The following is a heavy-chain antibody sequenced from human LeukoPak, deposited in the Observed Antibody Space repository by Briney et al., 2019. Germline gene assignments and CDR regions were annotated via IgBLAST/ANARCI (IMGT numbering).Heavy chain of an antibody. CDR2: ISYDGSNK. D-gene: IGHD2-2*01. Sequence: QPGGSLRLSCAASGFTFSTCGMHWVRQAPGKGLEWVAVISYDGSNKYYADSVKGRFTISRDNSKNTLYLQMNSLRAEDTAVYYCAKDWGKYQLTYYFDYWGQGTLVTVSS. V-gene: IGHV3-30*19. CDR3: AKDWGKYQLTYYFDY. J-gene: IGHJ4*02. CDR1: GFTFSTCG.